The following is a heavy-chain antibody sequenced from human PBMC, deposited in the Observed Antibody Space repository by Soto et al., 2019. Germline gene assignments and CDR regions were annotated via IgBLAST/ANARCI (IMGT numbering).Heavy chain of an antibody. V-gene: IGHV3-23*01. Sequence: GGSLRLSCAASGFTFSSYAISWVRQAPGEGLEWVSAISGSGGSTYYADSVKGRFTISRDNSKNTLYLQMNSLRAEDTAVYYCAKGWELRFDYWGQGTLVTVST. D-gene: IGHD1-26*01. CDR1: GFTFSSYA. CDR3: AKGWELRFDY. CDR2: ISGSGGST. J-gene: IGHJ4*02.